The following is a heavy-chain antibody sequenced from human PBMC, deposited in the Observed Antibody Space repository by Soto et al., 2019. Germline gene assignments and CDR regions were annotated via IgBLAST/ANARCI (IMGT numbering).Heavy chain of an antibody. CDR1: GYSFTSYW. CDR3: ARGNFDWLLVKSRNQFPTDAFDI. Sequence: GESLKISCKGSGYSFTSYWIGWVRQMPGKGLEWMGIIYPGDSDTRYSPSFQGQVTISADKSISTAYLQWSSLKASDTAMYYCARGNFDWLLVKSRNQFPTDAFDIWGQGTMATVSS. J-gene: IGHJ3*02. CDR2: IYPGDSDT. D-gene: IGHD3-9*01. V-gene: IGHV5-51*01.